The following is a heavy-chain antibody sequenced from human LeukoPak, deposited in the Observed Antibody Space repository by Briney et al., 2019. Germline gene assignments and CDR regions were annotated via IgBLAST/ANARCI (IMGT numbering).Heavy chain of an antibody. J-gene: IGHJ3*02. CDR3: AKVYSSGFYDAFDI. D-gene: IGHD6-19*01. CDR2: ITWNSGVI. V-gene: IGHV3-9*01. CDR1: GFTFEDYA. Sequence: PGRSLRLSCAVSGFTFEDYAVNWVRQAPGEGLEWVSGITWNSGVIGYAGSVKGRFTISRDNAKNSLYLQMDSLRAVDTALYYCAKVYSSGFYDAFDIWGQGTMVTVSS.